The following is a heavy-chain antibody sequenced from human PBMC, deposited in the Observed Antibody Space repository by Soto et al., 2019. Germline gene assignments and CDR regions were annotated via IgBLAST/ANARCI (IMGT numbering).Heavy chain of an antibody. CDR3: ARGGNEYRY. V-gene: IGHV3-72*01. J-gene: IGHJ4*02. D-gene: IGHD5-12*01. CDR1: GFTISDHF. CDR2: TKNIGNNYAT. Sequence: EVQVVESGGGLVQPGGSLRLSCAASGFTISDHFIDWVRQAPGKGLEWVGRTKNIGNNYATEYAASVKGRFTISRDDSRNSVYLYMKRLKSEDRAVYFCARGGNEYRYWGQGTLVTVSS.